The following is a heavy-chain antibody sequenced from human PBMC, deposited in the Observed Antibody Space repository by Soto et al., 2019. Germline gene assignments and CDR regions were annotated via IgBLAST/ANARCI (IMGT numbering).Heavy chain of an antibody. CDR3: AKDMRVGCSSTSCYHGMDV. D-gene: IGHD2-2*01. Sequence: GGSLRLSCAASGFTFSSYSMNWVRQAPGKGLEWVSAISGSGGSTYYADSVKGRFTISRDNSKNTLYLQMNSLRAEDTAVYYCAKDMRVGCSSTSCYHGMDVWGQGTTVTVSS. J-gene: IGHJ6*02. CDR1: GFTFSSYS. CDR2: ISGSGGST. V-gene: IGHV3-23*01.